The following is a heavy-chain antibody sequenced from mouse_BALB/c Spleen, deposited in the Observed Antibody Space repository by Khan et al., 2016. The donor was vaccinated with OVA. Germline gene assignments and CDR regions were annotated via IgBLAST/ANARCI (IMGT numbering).Heavy chain of an antibody. D-gene: IGHD2-4*01. CDR2: ISYSGST. CDR3: ARYDYDYDGAFAY. J-gene: IGHJ3*01. V-gene: IGHV3-8*02. Sequence: EVKLEVSGPSLVKPSQTLSLTCSVIGDSITSGYWNWIRKFPGNKLEYMGYISYSGSTYYNPSLKSRISITRDTSKNQYYLQLNSVTTEDTATYYCARYDYDYDGAFAYWGQGTLVTVSA. CDR1: GDSITSGY.